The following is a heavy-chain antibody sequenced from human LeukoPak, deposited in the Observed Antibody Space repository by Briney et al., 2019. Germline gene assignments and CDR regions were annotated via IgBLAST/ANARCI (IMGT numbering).Heavy chain of an antibody. V-gene: IGHV4-34*01. CDR2: INHSGST. J-gene: IGHJ3*02. Sequence: PSETLFLTCAVYGGSFSGYYWSWIRQPPGKGLEWIGEINHSGSTNYNPSLKSRVTISVDTSKNQFSLKLSSVTAADTAVYYCARAPGSSPRNDAFDIWGQGTMVTVSS. CDR3: ARAPGSSPRNDAFDI. CDR1: GGSFSGYY. D-gene: IGHD6-6*01.